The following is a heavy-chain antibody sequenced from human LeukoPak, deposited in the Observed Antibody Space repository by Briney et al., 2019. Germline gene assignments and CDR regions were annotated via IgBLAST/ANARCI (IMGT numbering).Heavy chain of an antibody. J-gene: IGHJ5*02. V-gene: IGHV3-23*01. CDR2: ISGSGGST. D-gene: IGHD2-2*01. CDR1: GFTFSSYA. Sequence: PGGSLRLSCAASGFTFSSYAMSWVRQAPGKGLEWVSAISGSGGSTYYADSVKGRFTISRDNSKNTLYLQMNSLRAEDTAVYYCANQGVSAPRGVNWFDPWGQGTLVTVSS. CDR3: ANQGVSAPRGVNWFDP.